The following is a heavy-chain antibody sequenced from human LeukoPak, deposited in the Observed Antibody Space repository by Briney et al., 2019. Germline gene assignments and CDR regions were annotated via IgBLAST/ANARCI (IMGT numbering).Heavy chain of an antibody. CDR1: GGSISSYY. J-gene: IGHJ4*02. D-gene: IGHD2-21*01. CDR3: ARSFPYFDY. V-gene: IGHV4-59*01. CDR2: IYYSGST. Sequence: SETLSLTCTVSGGSISSYYWSWIRQPPGKGLEWIGYIYYSGSTNYNPSLKSRVTISVDTSKNQFSLKLSSVTAADTAVYYCARSFPYFDYWGQGTLVTVSS.